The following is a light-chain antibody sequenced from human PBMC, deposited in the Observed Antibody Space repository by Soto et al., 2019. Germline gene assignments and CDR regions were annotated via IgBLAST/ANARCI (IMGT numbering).Light chain of an antibody. Sequence: QSALTQPPSASGSLGQSVTISCTGTSSDVGGYNYVSWHQQHPGKAPKVMIYEVTKRPPGVPDRFSGSKSGNLASLTVSGLQAEDEADYYCSSFAGGGNPVLLGGGTQLTVL. V-gene: IGLV2-8*01. CDR1: SSDVGGYNY. CDR3: SSFAGGGNPVL. CDR2: EVT. J-gene: IGLJ7*01.